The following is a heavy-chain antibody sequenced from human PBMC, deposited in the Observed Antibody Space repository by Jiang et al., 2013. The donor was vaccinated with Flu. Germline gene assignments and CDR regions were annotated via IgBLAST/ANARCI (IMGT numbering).Heavy chain of an antibody. V-gene: IGHV3-43*02. Sequence: EVQLLESGGGVVQPGGSLRLSCAASGFTFDDYAMHWVRQAPGKGLEWVSLISGDGGSTYYADSVKGRFTISRDNSKNSLYLQMNSLRTEDTALYYCAKWTAYYYDSSGSYFDYWGQGTLVTVSS. J-gene: IGHJ4*02. CDR2: ISGDGGST. CDR3: AKWTAYYYDSSGSYFDY. D-gene: IGHD3-22*01. CDR1: GFTFDDYA.